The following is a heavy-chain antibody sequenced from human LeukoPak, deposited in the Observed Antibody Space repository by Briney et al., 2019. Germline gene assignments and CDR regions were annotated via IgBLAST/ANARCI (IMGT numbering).Heavy chain of an antibody. V-gene: IGHV3-74*01. CDR3: ARERGWHLYYFDY. D-gene: IGHD5-24*01. Sequence: GGSLRLSCAASGFTFSSYWMHWVRQAPGKGLVWVSRINSDGSSTSYADSVKGRFTISRDNAKDSLYLQMNSLRAEDTAVYYCARERGWHLYYFDYWGQGTLVTVSS. J-gene: IGHJ4*02. CDR1: GFTFSSYW. CDR2: INSDGSST.